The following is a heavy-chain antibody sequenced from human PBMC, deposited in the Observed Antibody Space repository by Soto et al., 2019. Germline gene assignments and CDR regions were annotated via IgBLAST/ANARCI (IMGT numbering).Heavy chain of an antibody. CDR2: ISWNSGSI. D-gene: IGHD2-2*01. Sequence: EVQLVESGGGLVQPGRSLRLSCAASGFTFDDYAMHWVRQAPGKGLEWVSGISWNSGSIGYADSVKGRFTISRDNAKNSLYLQMNSLRAEDTALYYCAKTAIVAPALGADNWFDPWGQGTLVTVSS. V-gene: IGHV3-9*01. J-gene: IGHJ5*02. CDR3: AKTAIVAPALGADNWFDP. CDR1: GFTFDDYA.